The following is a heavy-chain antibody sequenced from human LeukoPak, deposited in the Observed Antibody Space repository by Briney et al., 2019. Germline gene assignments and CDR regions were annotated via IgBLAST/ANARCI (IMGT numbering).Heavy chain of an antibody. CDR3: ARYKGLMVRGVIPYFDY. D-gene: IGHD3-10*01. Sequence: PSQTLSLTCTVSGGSISSGGYYWSRIRQRPGKGLEWIGYIYYSGSTYYNPSLKSRVTISVDTSKNQFSLKLSSVTAADTAVYYCARYKGLMVRGVIPYFDYWGQGTLVTVSS. CDR2: IYYSGST. CDR1: GGSISSGGYY. V-gene: IGHV4-31*03. J-gene: IGHJ4*02.